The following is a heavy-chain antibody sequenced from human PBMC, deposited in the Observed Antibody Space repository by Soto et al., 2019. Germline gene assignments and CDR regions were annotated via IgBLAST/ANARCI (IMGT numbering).Heavy chain of an antibody. D-gene: IGHD2-2*01. CDR1: GYTFTNYW. Sequence: PGESLKISCKGSGYTFTNYWIGWVRQMPGKGLEWMGIIYPGDSDTTYSPSFQGQVTISADKSISTAYLQWSSLKASDTAIYYCARLGYCSRTDCSDFDYWGQGTQVTVSS. CDR2: IYPGDSDT. V-gene: IGHV5-51*01. J-gene: IGHJ4*02. CDR3: ARLGYCSRTDCSDFDY.